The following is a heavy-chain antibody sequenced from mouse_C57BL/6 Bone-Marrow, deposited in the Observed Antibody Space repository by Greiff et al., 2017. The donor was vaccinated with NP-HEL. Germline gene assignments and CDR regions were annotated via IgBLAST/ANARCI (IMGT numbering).Heavy chain of an antibody. Sequence: QVQLQQPGAELVMPGASVKLSCKASGYTFTSYWMHWVKQRPGQGLEWIGEIDPSDSYTNYNQKFKGKSTLTVDKSSSTAYMQLSSLTSEDSAVYYGATDGYYGGFAYWGQGTLVTVSA. V-gene: IGHV1-69*01. J-gene: IGHJ3*01. CDR2: IDPSDSYT. CDR1: GYTFTSYW. D-gene: IGHD2-3*01. CDR3: ATDGYYGGFAY.